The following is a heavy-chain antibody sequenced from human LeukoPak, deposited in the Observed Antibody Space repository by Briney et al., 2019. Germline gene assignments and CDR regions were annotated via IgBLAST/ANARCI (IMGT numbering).Heavy chain of an antibody. CDR1: GGTFSSYA. CDR3: ARSGRSVEMAYYFDY. Sequence: SVKVSCKASGGTFSSYAISWVRQAPGQGLEWMGGIIPIFGTANYAQKFQGRVTITADESTSTAYMELSSLRSEDTAVYYCARSGRSVEMAYYFDYWGQGTLVTVSS. J-gene: IGHJ4*02. CDR2: IIPIFGTA. D-gene: IGHD5-24*01. V-gene: IGHV1-69*13.